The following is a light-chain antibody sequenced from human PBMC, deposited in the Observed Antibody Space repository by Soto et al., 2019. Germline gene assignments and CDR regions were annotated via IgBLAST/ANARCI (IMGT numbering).Light chain of an antibody. Sequence: QSVLTQPPSVSGTPGQTVSISCSGSASNLGGNPVNWYQHLPGAAPKLLIYGNSNRPSGVPDRFSGSKSGTSASLAITGLQAEDEADYYCQSYDSSLSVVFGGGTKLTVL. CDR2: GNS. CDR1: ASNLGGNP. J-gene: IGLJ2*01. CDR3: QSYDSSLSVV. V-gene: IGLV1-40*01.